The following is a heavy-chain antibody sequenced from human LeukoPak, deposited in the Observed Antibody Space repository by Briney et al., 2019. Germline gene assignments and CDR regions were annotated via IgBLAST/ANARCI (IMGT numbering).Heavy chain of an antibody. Sequence: ASVKVSFKASGYTFTSYGIGWVRQAPGQGLEWMGWMSAYNGNTNYAQKLQGRVTMTTDTSTSTAYMELRSLRSDDTAVYYCARDRAILGSKHRGVAVAHYWGQGTLVTVSS. CDR2: MSAYNGNT. D-gene: IGHD6-19*01. V-gene: IGHV1-18*01. CDR1: GYTFTSYG. CDR3: ARDRAILGSKHRGVAVAHY. J-gene: IGHJ4*02.